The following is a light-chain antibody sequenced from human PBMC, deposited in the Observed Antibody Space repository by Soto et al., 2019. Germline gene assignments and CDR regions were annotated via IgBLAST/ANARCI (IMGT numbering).Light chain of an antibody. Sequence: DIEMTQSPSTLSASVGDRVTITCRASQSISSWLAWYQQKPGKAPKLLIYKATSSESGVPSRFSSSGSWTELTLIISSLQPDDFATYYCQQYNTSYTFGQGTKLEIK. CDR3: QQYNTSYT. V-gene: IGKV1-5*03. CDR1: QSISSW. CDR2: KAT. J-gene: IGKJ2*01.